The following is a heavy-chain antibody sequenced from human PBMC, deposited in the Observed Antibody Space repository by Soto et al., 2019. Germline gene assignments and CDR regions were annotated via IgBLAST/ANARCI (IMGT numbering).Heavy chain of an antibody. J-gene: IGHJ4*02. CDR2: ISGSGGST. Sequence: EVQLLESGGGLVQPGGSLRLSCAASGFTFSSYAMSWVRQAPGKGLEWVSGISGSGGSTYYADSVKGRFTISRDNSKNTLYLQMNSLRAEDTAVYYCAKDHRGVKSSGGVDYWGQGTLVTVSS. CDR1: GFTFSSYA. D-gene: IGHD6-19*01. CDR3: AKDHRGVKSSGGVDY. V-gene: IGHV3-23*01.